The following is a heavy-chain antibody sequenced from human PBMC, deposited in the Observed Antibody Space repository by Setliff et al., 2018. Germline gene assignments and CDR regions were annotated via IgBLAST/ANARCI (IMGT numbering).Heavy chain of an antibody. CDR3: ARNKADDKSGADTFGM. J-gene: IGHJ3*02. CDR1: GGSFSDYY. D-gene: IGHD3-22*01. Sequence: SETLSLTCAVYGGSFSDYYWSWFRQSPGKGLEWIRESKYRGNTNYNAPLKSRVTISVDTSKNQLFLKLSSVTAADTAVYYCARNKADDKSGADTFGMWGQGTMVTVSS. V-gene: IGHV4-34*01. CDR2: SKYRGNT.